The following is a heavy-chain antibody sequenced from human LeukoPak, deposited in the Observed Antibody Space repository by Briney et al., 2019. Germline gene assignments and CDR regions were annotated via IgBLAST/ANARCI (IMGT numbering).Heavy chain of an antibody. CDR3: ARAERQLLLDY. V-gene: IGHV1-2*02. CDR1: GYSFTGYY. Sequence: GASVKVSCKASGYSFTGYYMHWVRQAPGQGLEWMGWINPTSGGTHSAQKFQGRITMTGDTSITAAYMELSSLRSDDTAVYYCARAERQLLLDYWGQGALVTVSS. CDR2: INPTSGGT. D-gene: IGHD3-22*01. J-gene: IGHJ4*02.